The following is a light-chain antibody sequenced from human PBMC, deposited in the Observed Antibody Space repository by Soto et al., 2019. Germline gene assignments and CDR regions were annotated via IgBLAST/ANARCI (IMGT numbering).Light chain of an antibody. J-gene: IGLJ1*01. Sequence: QSVLTQPPSVSAAPGQTVTLSCSGSISNIGNNYVSWFQQFPGTGPKLLIYDDNKRPSGIPDRFSGSKSGTSATLGITGFQTGDEADYYCGSWDSSLSAYVFGTGTKVTVL. V-gene: IGLV1-51*01. CDR1: ISNIGNNY. CDR3: GSWDSSLSAYV. CDR2: DDN.